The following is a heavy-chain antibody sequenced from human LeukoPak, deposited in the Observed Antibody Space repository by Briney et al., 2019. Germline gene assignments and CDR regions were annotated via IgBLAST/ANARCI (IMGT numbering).Heavy chain of an antibody. V-gene: IGHV1-2*02. J-gene: IGHJ4*02. CDR2: INPNRGGT. D-gene: IGHD3-9*01. CDR3: ARDGARYDILNGYGFDY. Sequence: ASVTVSCKASGYTFTGYYTHWVRQAPGQGLEWMGWINPNRGGTNYAQKFQGRVTMTRDTSISTAYMELSRLRSDDTAVYYCARDGARYDILNGYGFDYWGQGTLVTVSS. CDR1: GYTFTGYY.